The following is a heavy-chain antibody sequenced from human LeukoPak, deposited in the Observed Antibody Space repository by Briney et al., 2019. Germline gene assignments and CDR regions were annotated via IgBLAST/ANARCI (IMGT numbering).Heavy chain of an antibody. CDR2: IYYSGST. CDR3: ARATYYYDSSGYSPYYYMDV. D-gene: IGHD3-22*01. CDR1: GGSISSSSYY. Sequence: SETLSLTCTVSGGSISSSSYYWGWIRQPPGKGLEWIGSIYYSGSTYYNPSLKSRVTISVDTSKNQFSLKLSSVTAADTAVYYCARATYYYDSSGYSPYYYMDVWGKGTTVTVSS. J-gene: IGHJ6*03. V-gene: IGHV4-39*01.